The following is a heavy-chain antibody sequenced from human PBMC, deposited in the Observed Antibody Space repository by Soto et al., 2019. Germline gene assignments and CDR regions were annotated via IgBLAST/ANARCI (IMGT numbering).Heavy chain of an antibody. D-gene: IGHD5-12*01. CDR2: IYYSGST. CDR1: GGSISSSSYY. CDR3: ASVGLGGYGVLGGRYFDY. Sequence: QLQLQESGPGLVKPSETLSLTCTVSGGSISSSSYYWGWIRQPPGKGLEGIGSIYYSGSTYYNPSLKSRVTISVDTSKNQFSLKLSSVTAADTAVYYCASVGLGGYGVLGGRYFDYWGQGTLVTVSS. J-gene: IGHJ4*02. V-gene: IGHV4-39*01.